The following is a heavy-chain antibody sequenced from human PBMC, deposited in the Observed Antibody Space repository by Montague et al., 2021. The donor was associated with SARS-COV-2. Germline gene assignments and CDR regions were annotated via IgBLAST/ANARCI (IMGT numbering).Heavy chain of an antibody. D-gene: IGHD2-2*02. V-gene: IGHV4-59*02. J-gene: IGHJ5*02. CDR2: FYSVGST. CDR1: GASVSSSD. CDR3: ASLTLGYCSSTSCYSDWFDP. Sequence: SETLSLTCTVSGASVSSSDWGWIRQSPGKGLEWIGYFYSVGSTDYNPSLKSRVTISRDTSKNQFSLKVRSVTAADTAVYYRASLTLGYCSSTSCYSDWFDPWGQGTLVTVSS.